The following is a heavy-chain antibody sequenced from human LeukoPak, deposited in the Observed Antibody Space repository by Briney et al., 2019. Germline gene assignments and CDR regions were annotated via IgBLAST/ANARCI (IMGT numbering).Heavy chain of an antibody. CDR1: GYTFTGYY. CDR2: INPNSGGT. V-gene: IGHV1-2*02. J-gene: IGHJ4*02. CDR3: ARGIGLWFVEELSY. D-gene: IGHD3-10*01. Sequence: ASVTVSCKASGYTFTGYYMHWVRQAPGQGLEWMGWINPNSGGTNYAQKFQGRVTMTRDTSISTAYMELSRLRSDDTAVYYCARGIGLWFVEELSYWGQGTLVTVSS.